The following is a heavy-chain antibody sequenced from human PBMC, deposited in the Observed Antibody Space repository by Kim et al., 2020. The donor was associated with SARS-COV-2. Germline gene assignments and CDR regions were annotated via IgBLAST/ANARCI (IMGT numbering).Heavy chain of an antibody. CDR3: SRSPLPDGAFDSSDGLDV. J-gene: IGHJ6*02. V-gene: IGHV1-46*03. CDR2: INPSGRST. Sequence: ASVKVSCKASGHTFSNYYIHWVRQAPGQGLEWMGIINPSGRSTSYAKKFRGRVTMTRDTSTNTVFMELSSLRSEDTAMYYCSRSPLPDGAFDSSDGLDVWGQGTAVTVSS. CDR1: GHTFSNYY. D-gene: IGHD2-8*01.